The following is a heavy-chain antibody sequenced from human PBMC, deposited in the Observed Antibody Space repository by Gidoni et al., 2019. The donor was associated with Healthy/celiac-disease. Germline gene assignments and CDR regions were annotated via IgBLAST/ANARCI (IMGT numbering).Heavy chain of an antibody. J-gene: IGHJ5*02. D-gene: IGHD2-2*01. CDR2: IIPILGIA. Sequence: QIQLVQSGAEVKKPGSSVKVSCTASGGTFSSYTISWVRQAPGQGLEWVGRIIPILGIANYAQKFQGRVTITADKSTSTAYMELSSLRSEDTAVYYCARGGYCSSTSCPNWFDPWGQGTLVTVSS. V-gene: IGHV1-69*02. CDR3: ARGGYCSSTSCPNWFDP. CDR1: GGTFSSYT.